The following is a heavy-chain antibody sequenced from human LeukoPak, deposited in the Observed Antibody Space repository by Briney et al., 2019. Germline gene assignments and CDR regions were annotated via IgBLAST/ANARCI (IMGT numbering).Heavy chain of an antibody. CDR3: ARGPLTYYYLYMHV. CDR1: GGTFSSYA. J-gene: IGHJ6*03. V-gene: IGHV1-8*02. CDR2: MNPNIGKT. Sequence: AASVKVSFKASGGTFSSYAISWVRQAAGQGLGWMGWMNPNIGKTGYAQKFQGRLTLSRNTSKSTTYMELRSLRSDHTAVYYCARGPLTYYYLYMHVWGRGPTVTVSS.